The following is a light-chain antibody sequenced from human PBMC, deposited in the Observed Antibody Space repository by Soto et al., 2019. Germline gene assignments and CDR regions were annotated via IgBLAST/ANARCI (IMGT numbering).Light chain of an antibody. Sequence: EIVMTQSPATLSVSPGERATLSCRASQSVSSNLAWYQQKPGQAPRLLMYHVSTRATGIPARFSGSGSGTEFTLNISSLQSEDFAVYYGQQYDNWPRGGLTFGGGTKVEIK. CDR2: HVS. CDR1: QSVSSN. J-gene: IGKJ4*01. CDR3: QQYDNWPRGGLT. V-gene: IGKV3-15*01.